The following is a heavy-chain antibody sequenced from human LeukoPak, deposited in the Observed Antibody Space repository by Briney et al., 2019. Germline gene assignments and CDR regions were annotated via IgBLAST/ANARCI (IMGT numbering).Heavy chain of an antibody. CDR1: GGSVTSTTYY. D-gene: IGHD2-15*01. CDR3: ARRRVAATAGWFDP. CDR2: VHDNGAT. Sequence: SETLSLTCTVSGGSVTSTTYYWGWVRQPPGKGLEWVGVVHDNGATYYDPSLKSRFTMSIYTSENQFSLKVTSVTAADTAVYYCARRRVAATAGWFDPWGQGTLVTVSS. J-gene: IGHJ5*02. V-gene: IGHV4-39*01.